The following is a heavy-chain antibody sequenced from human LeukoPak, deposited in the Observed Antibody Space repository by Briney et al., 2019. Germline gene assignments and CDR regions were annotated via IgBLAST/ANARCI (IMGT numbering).Heavy chain of an antibody. J-gene: IGHJ6*03. Sequence: GSLRLSCAASGFTFSSYWMHWVRQAPGKGLVWVSRINSDGSSTSYADSVKGRFTISRDNAENTLYLQMNSLRAEDTAVYYCARAGIPIYYYYMDVWGKGTTVTISS. CDR3: ARAGIPIYYYYMDV. V-gene: IGHV3-74*01. D-gene: IGHD3-10*01. CDR1: GFTFSSYW. CDR2: INSDGSST.